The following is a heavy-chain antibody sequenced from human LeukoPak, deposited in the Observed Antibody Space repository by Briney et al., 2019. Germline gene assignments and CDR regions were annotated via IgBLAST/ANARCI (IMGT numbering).Heavy chain of an antibody. Sequence: PSETLSLTCTVSGGSISSSSYYWGWIRQPPGKGLEWIGSIYYSGSTYYNPSLKSRVTISVDTSKNQFSLKLSSVTAADTAVYYCARHRPNTSLWFGELLEGNNWFDPWGQGTLVTVSS. CDR1: GGSISSSSYY. D-gene: IGHD3-10*01. CDR3: ARHRPNTSLWFGELLEGNNWFDP. J-gene: IGHJ5*02. CDR2: IYYSGST. V-gene: IGHV4-39*01.